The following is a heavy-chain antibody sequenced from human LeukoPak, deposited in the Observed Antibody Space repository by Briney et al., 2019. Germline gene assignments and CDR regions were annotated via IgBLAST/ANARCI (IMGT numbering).Heavy chain of an antibody. V-gene: IGHV3-53*01. CDR3: ARVMIDCSGGSCSPGLDH. CDR1: GFAVSSNY. Sequence: GGSLRLSCAASGFAVSSNYMSWVRQAPGKGLEWVSSIYTDSDANYADSVKGRFTISRDNAKNSLYLQMNSLRVEDTAVYYCARVMIDCSGGSCSPGLDHWGQGTLVTVSS. D-gene: IGHD2-15*01. J-gene: IGHJ4*02. CDR2: IYTDSDA.